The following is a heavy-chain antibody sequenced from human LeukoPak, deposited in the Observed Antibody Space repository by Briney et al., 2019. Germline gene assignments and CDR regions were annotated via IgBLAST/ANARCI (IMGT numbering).Heavy chain of an antibody. D-gene: IGHD5-24*01. Sequence: GGSLRLSCSGSGFTFSTYAIHWVRQAPGKGPEYVSVISSSGDKTYYADSVKGRFTISRDNSKNTVSLQMSSLRVEDTAIYYCVKDIQLSTWGLGTMVTVSS. V-gene: IGHV3-64D*06. CDR3: VKDIQLST. CDR1: GFTFSTYA. CDR2: ISSSGDKT. J-gene: IGHJ3*01.